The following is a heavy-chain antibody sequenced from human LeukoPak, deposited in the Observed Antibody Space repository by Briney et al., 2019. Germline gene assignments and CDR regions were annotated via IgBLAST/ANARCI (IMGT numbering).Heavy chain of an antibody. V-gene: IGHV4-59*01. CDR3: ARDRSIAAAGDYFDY. Sequence: SETLSLTCTVSGGSISSYYWSWIRQPPGKGLEWIGYIYYSGSTNYNPSLKSRVTISVDTSKNQFSLKLSSVTAADTAVYYCARDRSIAAAGDYFDYWAREPWSPSPQ. CDR1: GGSISSYY. D-gene: IGHD6-13*01. J-gene: IGHJ4*02. CDR2: IYYSGST.